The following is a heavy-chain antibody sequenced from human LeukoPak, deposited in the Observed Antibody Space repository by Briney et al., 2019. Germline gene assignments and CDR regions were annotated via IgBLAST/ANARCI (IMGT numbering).Heavy chain of an antibody. CDR1: GFTFDDYA. J-gene: IGHJ4*02. CDR2: ISWNSGSI. Sequence: GGSLRLSCGASGFTFDDYAMHWVRHAPGKGLEWVSGISWNSGSIGYADSVKGRFTISRDNAKNSLYLQMTSLRAEDTALYDCASSIAHGGLDYWGQGTLVTVSS. V-gene: IGHV3-9*01. D-gene: IGHD6-6*01. CDR3: ASSIAHGGLDY.